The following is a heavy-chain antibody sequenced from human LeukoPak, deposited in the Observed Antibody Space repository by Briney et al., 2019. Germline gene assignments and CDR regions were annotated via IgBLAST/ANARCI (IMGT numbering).Heavy chain of an antibody. J-gene: IGHJ4*02. CDR2: IYYSGST. V-gene: IGHV4-39*07. Sequence: PSETLSLTCTVSGGSISSSSYYWGWIRQPPGKGLEWIGSIYYSGSTYYNPSLKSRVTISVDKSKNQFSLKLSSVTAADTAVYYCARRANPTYYDYVWGIQYFDYWGQGTLVTVSS. CDR3: ARRANPTYYDYVWGIQYFDY. CDR1: GGSISSSSYY. D-gene: IGHD3-16*01.